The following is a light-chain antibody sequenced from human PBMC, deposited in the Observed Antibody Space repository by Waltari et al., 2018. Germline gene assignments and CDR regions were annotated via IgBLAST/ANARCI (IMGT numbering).Light chain of an antibody. V-gene: IGKV1-6*01. Sequence: AIQLTQSPSSLSASVGDRVTITCRASQGIRNELAWYQQKPGKAPKVLIYGASSLQSGVPSRFTGSGSDTDFTLTISSLQPEDFATYYCLQDYNYPRTFGQGTKLEIK. CDR2: GAS. J-gene: IGKJ2*01. CDR1: QGIRNE. CDR3: LQDYNYPRT.